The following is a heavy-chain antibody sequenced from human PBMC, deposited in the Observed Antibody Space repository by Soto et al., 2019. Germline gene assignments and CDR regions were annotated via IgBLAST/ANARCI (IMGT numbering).Heavy chain of an antibody. Sequence: EVLLVGSGGGPVKPGGSLRLSCTASGFRFSSYDMNWVRQAPGKGLEWVSSISSGSSFIYYADSVKGRFTISRDNAKNSLYLQMNSLRADDTAIYYCTRVLLGGYYGSVFVFFGQGSQVTVS. J-gene: IGHJ4*02. CDR1: GFRFSSYD. CDR2: ISSGSSFI. CDR3: TRVLLGGYYGSVFVF. D-gene: IGHD1-26*01. V-gene: IGHV3-21*01.